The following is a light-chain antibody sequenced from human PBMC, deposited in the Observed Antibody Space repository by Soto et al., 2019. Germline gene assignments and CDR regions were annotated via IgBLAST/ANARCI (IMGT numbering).Light chain of an antibody. CDR1: TSNIGSNT. V-gene: IGLV1-44*01. J-gene: IGLJ2*01. Sequence: QSVLTQPPSASGTPGQRVTISCSGSTSNIGSNTVNWYYHLPGTAPKLLMYSNYQRPSGVPDRFSGSKSGTSASLAISGLQSEDEADYYCVAWDDSLNGPVFGGGTKLTVL. CDR3: VAWDDSLNGPV. CDR2: SNY.